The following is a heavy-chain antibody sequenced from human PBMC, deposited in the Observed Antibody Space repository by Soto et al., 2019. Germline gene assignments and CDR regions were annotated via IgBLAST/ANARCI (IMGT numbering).Heavy chain of an antibody. Sequence: QVQLVQSGAEVKKPGSSVKVSCKASGGTFRNHGISWLRQAPGQGLEWIGGFTPKFGTANYAPKFQGRVSITADESTTTASVALSNLSPDDTAVYFCARGVVSGFAFWYFDLWGRGTLITVSS. CDR2: FTPKFGTA. CDR1: GGTFRNHG. D-gene: IGHD6-19*01. J-gene: IGHJ2*01. CDR3: ARGVVSGFAFWYFDL. V-gene: IGHV1-69*01.